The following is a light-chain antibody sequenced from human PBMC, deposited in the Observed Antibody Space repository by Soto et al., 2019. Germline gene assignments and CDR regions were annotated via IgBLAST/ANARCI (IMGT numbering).Light chain of an antibody. CDR1: QSISSDS. V-gene: IGKV3-20*01. J-gene: IGKJ2*01. CDR3: QHYGTSYT. Sequence: EIVLTQSPGTLSLSPGERATLSCRASQSISSDSLAWYQQKPGQAPRLLIYGASSRATGIPDRFSGSGSGTDFTLTISRLEPEDFAVYYCQHYGTSYTFGQGTKLEIK. CDR2: GAS.